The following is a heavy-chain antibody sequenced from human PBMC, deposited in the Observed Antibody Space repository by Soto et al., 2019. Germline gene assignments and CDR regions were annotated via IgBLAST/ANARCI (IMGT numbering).Heavy chain of an antibody. CDR1: GGSISSGDYY. V-gene: IGHV4-30-4*01. CDR3: ARDRFYGYGMDV. D-gene: IGHD3-3*01. Sequence: SETLSLTCTVSGGSISSGDYYWSWIRQPPGKGLEWIGYIYYSGSTYYNPSLKSRVTISVDTSKNQFSLKLSSVTAEDTAVYYCARDRFYGYGMDVWGQGTTVTVS. J-gene: IGHJ6*02. CDR2: IYYSGST.